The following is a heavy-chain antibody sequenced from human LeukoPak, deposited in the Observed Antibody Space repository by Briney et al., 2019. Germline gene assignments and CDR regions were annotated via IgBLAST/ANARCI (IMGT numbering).Heavy chain of an antibody. CDR1: GASISSYY. Sequence: SETLSLTCTVSGASISSYYWSWIRQTPGKGLEWIGYIYFSGSSTYYSPSLVSRVTISVDTSKNQFFLKLASVTAADTAFYYCARLGGYYDPPGYWGQGTLVTVSS. D-gene: IGHD3-10*01. J-gene: IGHJ4*02. CDR2: IYFSGSST. V-gene: IGHV4-59*08. CDR3: ARLGGYYDPPGY.